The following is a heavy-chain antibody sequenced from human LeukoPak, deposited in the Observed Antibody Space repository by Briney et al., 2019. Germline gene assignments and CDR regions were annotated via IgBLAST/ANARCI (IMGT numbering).Heavy chain of an antibody. J-gene: IGHJ4*02. D-gene: IGHD4-23*01. CDR2: IYYSGST. Sequence: PSETLSLTCTVSGGSISSGGYYWSWIRQHPGKGLEWIGYIYYSGSTYYNPSLKSRVTISVDTSKNQFSLKLSSVTAADTAVYYCARQDGGKDYFDYWGQGTLVTVSS. V-gene: IGHV4-31*03. CDR3: ARQDGGKDYFDY. CDR1: GGSISSGGYY.